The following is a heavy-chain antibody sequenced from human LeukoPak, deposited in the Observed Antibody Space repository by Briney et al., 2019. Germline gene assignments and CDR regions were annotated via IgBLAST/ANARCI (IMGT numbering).Heavy chain of an antibody. CDR2: ISSSSSYI. V-gene: IGHV3-21*01. CDR1: GFSFSTFP. D-gene: IGHD6-6*01. Sequence: GRSLRLSCVASGFSFSTFPMHWVRQAPGKGLEWVSSISSSSSYIYYADSVKGRFTISRDNAKNSLYLQMNSLRAEDTAVYYCARDLGMGYSSSGWFDPWGQGTLVTVSS. J-gene: IGHJ5*02. CDR3: ARDLGMGYSSSGWFDP.